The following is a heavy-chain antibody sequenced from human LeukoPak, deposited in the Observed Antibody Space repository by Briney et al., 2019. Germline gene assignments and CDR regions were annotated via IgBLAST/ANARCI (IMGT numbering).Heavy chain of an antibody. CDR3: ARVETLGPRLNNWFDP. CDR1: GFTFSSYA. Sequence: QPGRSLRLSCAASGFTFSSYAMHWVRQAPGKGLEWVAVISYDGSNKYYADSVKGRFTISRDNSKNTLYLQMNSLRAEDTAVYYCARVETLGPRLNNWFDPWGQGTLVTVSS. J-gene: IGHJ5*02. D-gene: IGHD6-6*01. V-gene: IGHV3-30-3*01. CDR2: ISYDGSNK.